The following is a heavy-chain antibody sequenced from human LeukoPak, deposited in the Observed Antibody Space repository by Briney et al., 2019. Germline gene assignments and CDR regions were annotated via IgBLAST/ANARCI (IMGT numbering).Heavy chain of an antibody. V-gene: IGHV1-18*01. CDR1: GYTFTSYG. J-gene: IGHJ5*02. D-gene: IGHD1-26*01. CDR2: ISAYNGNT. Sequence: ASVKVSCKASGYTFTSYGISWVRQAPGQGLEWMGWISAYNGNTNYAQKLQGRVTMTTDTSTSTAYMELRSLRSDDTAVYYCARGMVGATTMYNWFDPWGQGTLVTVSS. CDR3: ARGMVGATTMYNWFDP.